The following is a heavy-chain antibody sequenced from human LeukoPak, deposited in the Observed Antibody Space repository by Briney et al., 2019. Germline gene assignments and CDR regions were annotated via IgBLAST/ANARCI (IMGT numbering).Heavy chain of an antibody. J-gene: IGHJ3*02. Sequence: SETLSLTCTVSGGSVSSGSYYWSWIRQPPGKGLEWIGYIYYSGSTNYNPSLKSRVTISVDTSKNQFSLTLSSVTAADTAVYYCARVIIGTTNFDIWGQGTMVTVSS. CDR1: GGSVSSGSYY. CDR3: ARVIIGTTNFDI. V-gene: IGHV4-61*01. CDR2: IYYSGST. D-gene: IGHD1-7*01.